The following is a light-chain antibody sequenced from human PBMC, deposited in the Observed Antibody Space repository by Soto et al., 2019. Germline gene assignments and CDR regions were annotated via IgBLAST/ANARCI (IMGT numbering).Light chain of an antibody. Sequence: QSVLTQPPSASGSPGQSVTISCTGSSSDVGAYDYVSWYQQHPGKAPQLMIYEVTKRPSGVPDRFSGSKSGNTASLTVSGLQAEDEANYYCASHAGDSNVVFGGGTKLTVL. CDR1: SSDVGAYDY. V-gene: IGLV2-8*01. CDR2: EVT. J-gene: IGLJ3*02. CDR3: ASHAGDSNVV.